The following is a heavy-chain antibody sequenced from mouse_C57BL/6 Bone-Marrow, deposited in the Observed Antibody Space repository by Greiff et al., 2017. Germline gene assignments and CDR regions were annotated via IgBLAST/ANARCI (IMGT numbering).Heavy chain of an antibody. CDR3: ARYTAVVGGYFDD. V-gene: IGHV7-3*01. J-gene: IGHJ1*03. D-gene: IGHD1-1*01. CDR1: GFTFTDYY. CDR2: IRNKANGYTT. Sequence: EVKLIESGGGLVQPGGSLSLSCAASGFTFTDYYMSWVRQPPGKALEWLGFIRNKANGYTTEYSAYVKGRFTISRDNSQSILYLQMNALRAEDRATDDCARYTAVVGGYFDDWGTGTTVTVSS.